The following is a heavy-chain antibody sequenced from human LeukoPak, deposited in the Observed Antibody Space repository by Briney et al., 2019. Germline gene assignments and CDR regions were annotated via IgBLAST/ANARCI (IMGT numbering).Heavy chain of an antibody. V-gene: IGHV3-48*03. Sequence: GGSLRLSCAASGFTFSSYEMNWVRQAPGKGLEWVSYISSSGSTIYYADSVKGRFTISRDNAKNSLYLQMNSLRAEDSAVYYCAKDQFKPSAITMLRGVTGYYYFMDVWGKGTTVTISS. CDR2: ISSSGSTI. D-gene: IGHD3-10*01. CDR1: GFTFSSYE. J-gene: IGHJ6*03. CDR3: AKDQFKPSAITMLRGVTGYYYFMDV.